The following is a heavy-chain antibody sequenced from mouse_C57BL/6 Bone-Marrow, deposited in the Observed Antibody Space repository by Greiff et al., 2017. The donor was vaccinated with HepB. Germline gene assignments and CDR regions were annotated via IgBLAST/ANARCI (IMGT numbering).Heavy chain of an antibody. J-gene: IGHJ1*03. V-gene: IGHV3-8*01. CDR1: GYSITSDY. CDR3: ARYNYYGSSPKRYFDV. CDR2: ISYSGST. Sequence: EVQGVESGPGLAKPSQTLSLTCSVTGYSITSDYWNWIRKFPGNKLEYMGYISYSGSTYYNPSLKSRISITRDTSKNQYYLQLNSVTTEDTATYYVARYNYYGSSPKRYFDVWGTGTTVTVSS. D-gene: IGHD1-1*01.